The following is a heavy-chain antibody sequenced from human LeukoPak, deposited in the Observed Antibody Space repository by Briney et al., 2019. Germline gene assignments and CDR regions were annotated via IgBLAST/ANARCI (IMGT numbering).Heavy chain of an antibody. Sequence: GGSLRLSCAASGFTFSSYAMHWVRQASGKGLEWVGRIRSKANSYATAYAASVKGRFTISRDDSKNTAYLQMNSLKTEDTAVYYCTTTAPGSGWTGFDYWGQGTLVTVSS. D-gene: IGHD6-19*01. J-gene: IGHJ4*02. V-gene: IGHV3-73*01. CDR1: GFTFSSYA. CDR3: TTTAPGSGWTGFDY. CDR2: IRSKANSYAT.